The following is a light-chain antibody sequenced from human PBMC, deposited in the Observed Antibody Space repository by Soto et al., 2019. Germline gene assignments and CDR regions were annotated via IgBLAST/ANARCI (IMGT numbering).Light chain of an antibody. Sequence: EIVMTHSPATLSVSPVERATLSCRASQSITSNLAWYQQKPGQAPRLLIYGASTRATGTPARFSGSGSGTKFTLSISSLQSEDFAVYYCQQYNNWPINFGQGTRLEIK. V-gene: IGKV3D-15*01. J-gene: IGKJ5*01. CDR1: QSITSN. CDR2: GAS. CDR3: QQYNNWPIN.